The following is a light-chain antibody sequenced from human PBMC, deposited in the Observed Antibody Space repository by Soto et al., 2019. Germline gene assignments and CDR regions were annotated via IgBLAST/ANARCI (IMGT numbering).Light chain of an antibody. CDR1: QSISSW. J-gene: IGKJ1*01. CDR2: KAS. Sequence: DIQMTQSPSTLSASVGDRVTITCRASQSISSWLAWYQQKPGKAPKVLIYKASSLESGVPSRFSGSGSGTEFPLTISSLQPDDFATYYCQQYNSYSPWTFGQGTKVEIK. V-gene: IGKV1-5*03. CDR3: QQYNSYSPWT.